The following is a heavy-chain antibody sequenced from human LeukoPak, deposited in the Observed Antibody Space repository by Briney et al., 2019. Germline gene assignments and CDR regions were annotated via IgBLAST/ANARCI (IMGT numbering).Heavy chain of an antibody. CDR2: IYYSGST. V-gene: IGHV4-39*01. Sequence: SETLSLTCTVSGGSISSSSYYWGWIRQPPGKGLEWIGSIYYSGSTYYNPSLKSRVSISVDTSKNQFSLKLGSATAADTAVYYCARQLNYGSGSYSPYYFDYWGQGTLVTVSS. J-gene: IGHJ4*02. D-gene: IGHD3-10*01. CDR1: GGSISSSSYY. CDR3: ARQLNYGSGSYSPYYFDY.